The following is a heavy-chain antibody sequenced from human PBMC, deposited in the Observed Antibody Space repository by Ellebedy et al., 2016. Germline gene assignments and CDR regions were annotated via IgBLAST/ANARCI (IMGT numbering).Heavy chain of an antibody. J-gene: IGHJ4*02. V-gene: IGHV3-11*01. D-gene: IGHD3-22*01. CDR2: ISSSGSTI. CDR1: GFTFSDYY. CDR3: AKVRVFAMMGWYFDY. Sequence: GGSLRLSXAASGFTFSDYYMSWIRQAPGKGLEWVSYISSSGSTIYYADSVKGRFTISRDNAKNSLYLQMNSLRAEGTAVYYCAKVRVFAMMGWYFDYWGQGTLVTVSS.